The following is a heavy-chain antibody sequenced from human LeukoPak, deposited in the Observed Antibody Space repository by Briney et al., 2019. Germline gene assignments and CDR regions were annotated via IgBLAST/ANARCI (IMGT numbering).Heavy chain of an antibody. J-gene: IGHJ4*02. D-gene: IGHD2-15*01. Sequence: ASVKVSCKASGYTFTSYYMHWMRQAPGQGPEWMRVINPLGGSTDYSQKFEERGTMTSDPSTSTVYMELRSLKSEDPAVYFCARVGVVAATADYWGQGTLVTVSS. CDR2: INPLGGST. CDR3: ARVGVVAATADY. CDR1: GYTFTSYY. V-gene: IGHV1-46*01.